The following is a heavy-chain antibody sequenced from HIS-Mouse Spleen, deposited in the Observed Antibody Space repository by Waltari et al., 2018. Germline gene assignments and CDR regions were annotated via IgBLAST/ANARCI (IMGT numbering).Heavy chain of an antibody. J-gene: IGHJ2*01. CDR1: VGSIRSSSYY. D-gene: IGHD6-13*01. CDR3: AREIPYSSSWYDWYFDL. CDR2: IYYSGST. Sequence: QLQLQESGPGLVKPSETLSLTCPVSVGSIRSSSYYSGWLRQPPGKGLEWIGRIYYSGSTYYNPSLKSRVTISVDTSKNQFSLKLSSVTAADTAVYYCAREIPYSSSWYDWYFDLWGRGTLVTVSS. V-gene: IGHV4-39*07.